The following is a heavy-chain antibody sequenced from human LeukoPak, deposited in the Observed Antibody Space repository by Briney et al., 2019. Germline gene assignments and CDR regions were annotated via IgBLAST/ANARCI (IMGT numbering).Heavy chain of an antibody. V-gene: IGHV3-23*01. J-gene: IGHJ4*02. Sequence: PGGSLRLSCAASGFTFSSYAMSWVRQAPGKGLEWVSAISGSGGSTYYADSVKGRFTISRDNSKNTLYLQMNSLRAEDTAVYYCARRRGDSSGYPFDFWGQGTLVTVSS. CDR2: ISGSGGST. CDR1: GFTFSSYA. D-gene: IGHD3-22*01. CDR3: ARRRGDSSGYPFDF.